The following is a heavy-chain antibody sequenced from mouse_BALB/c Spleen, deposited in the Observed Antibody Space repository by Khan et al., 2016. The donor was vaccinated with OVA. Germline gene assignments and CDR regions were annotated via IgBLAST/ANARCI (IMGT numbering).Heavy chain of an antibody. Sequence: EVELVESGGALVKPGGSLKLSCAAAGFTFSSFGMSWVRQTPDKRLEWVATISSGGSYPYYPDSVKGRFTISRENAKNTLYLQMSSLRSEEPAMYSSASQYCPSPMDYWGQGTSVTVSS. CDR1: GFTFSSFG. CDR2: ISSGGSYP. J-gene: IGHJ4*01. CDR3: ASQYCPSPMDY. D-gene: IGHD6-1*01. V-gene: IGHV5-6*01.